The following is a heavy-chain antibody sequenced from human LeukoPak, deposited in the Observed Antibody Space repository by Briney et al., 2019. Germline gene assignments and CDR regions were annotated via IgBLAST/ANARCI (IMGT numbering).Heavy chain of an antibody. CDR3: ARRSGVLDSRDYRYHFDF. CDR2: IYYSGGT. J-gene: IGHJ4*02. Sequence: SETLSLTCIVSGDSISSHYWSWIRQPPGKGLEYIGYIYYSGGTDYNPSLKSRVTISLDTSKNQFSLNLTSVTAADTAVYYCARRSGVLDSRDYRYHFDFWGQGTLVTVSS. D-gene: IGHD3-22*01. CDR1: GDSISSHY. V-gene: IGHV4-59*11.